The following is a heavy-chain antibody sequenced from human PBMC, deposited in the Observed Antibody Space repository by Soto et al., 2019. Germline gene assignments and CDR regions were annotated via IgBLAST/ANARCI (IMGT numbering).Heavy chain of an antibody. CDR3: AREGTVYYDFWSGYLYYYGMDV. D-gene: IGHD3-3*01. J-gene: IGHJ6*02. CDR2: MSYDGSPT. Sequence: QVHLVESGGGVVQPGRSLRLSCAASGFTFSNYDMHWVRQAPGKGLEWVAVMSYDGSPTYFPDSVEGRFTISRDNSKNTLYLQMNSLRAEDTAVYYCAREGTVYYDFWSGYLYYYGMDVWGQGTTVTVSS. CDR1: GFTFSNYD. V-gene: IGHV3-30*03.